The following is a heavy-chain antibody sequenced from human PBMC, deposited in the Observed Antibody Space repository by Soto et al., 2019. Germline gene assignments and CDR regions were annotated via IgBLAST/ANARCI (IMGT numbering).Heavy chain of an antibody. CDR1: GYNFTTFW. J-gene: IGHJ4*02. Sequence: GESLKISCKGSGYNFTTFWIGWVRQVPGKGLEWMGIIYPGDSETKYSPDFECQVTISADRSTNTAYLQWRSLRASDTAMYYCARLGFSGAIYFDSWGLGTLVTVSS. CDR3: ARLGFSGAIYFDS. V-gene: IGHV5-51*01. CDR2: IYPGDSET.